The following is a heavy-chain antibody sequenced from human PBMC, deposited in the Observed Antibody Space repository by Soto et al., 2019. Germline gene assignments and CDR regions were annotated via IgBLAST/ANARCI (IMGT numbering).Heavy chain of an antibody. V-gene: IGHV3-23*01. Sequence: GGSLRLSCVASGFSFSPYDMNWFRQAPGKGLEWVAGLTGSGDDTYYADSVKGRFTISRVNSKNILYLQMNNLRVDDTALYYCVRERKGYLDAWGQGTRVTVSS. CDR2: LTGSGDDT. J-gene: IGHJ5*02. CDR1: GFSFSPYD. D-gene: IGHD2-21*01. CDR3: VRERKGYLDA.